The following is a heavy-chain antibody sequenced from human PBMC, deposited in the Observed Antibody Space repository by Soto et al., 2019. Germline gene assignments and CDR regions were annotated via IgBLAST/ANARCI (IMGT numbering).Heavy chain of an antibody. J-gene: IGHJ6*03. CDR1: GGSFSGYY. CDR2: INHSGST. Sequence: SETLSLTCAVYGGSFSGYYWSWIRQPPGKGLEWIGEINHSGSTNYNPSLKSRVTISVDTSKNQFSLKLSSVTAADTAVYYCARGWRCSSTSCYREAYYYHYYMDVWGKGTTVTVSS. V-gene: IGHV4-34*01. D-gene: IGHD2-2*01. CDR3: ARGWRCSSTSCYREAYYYHYYMDV.